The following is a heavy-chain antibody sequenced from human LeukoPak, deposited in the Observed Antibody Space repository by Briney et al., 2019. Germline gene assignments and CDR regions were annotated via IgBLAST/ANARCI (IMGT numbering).Heavy chain of an antibody. CDR1: GGSISSYY. Sequence: SETLSLTCTVSGGSISSYYWNWLRQPPGKGLEWISYIYYTGTTKYNPSLKSRVTISLDTSKNQFSLKLSSVTAADTAVYYCARIGTAMIDYWGQGTLVTVSS. CDR3: ARIGTAMIDY. CDR2: IYYTGTT. V-gene: IGHV4-59*08. D-gene: IGHD5-18*01. J-gene: IGHJ4*02.